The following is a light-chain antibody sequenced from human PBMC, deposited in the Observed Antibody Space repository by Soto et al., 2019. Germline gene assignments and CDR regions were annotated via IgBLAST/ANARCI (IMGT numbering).Light chain of an antibody. CDR1: QTVRNNY. J-gene: IGKJ4*01. Sequence: EIMLTQSPGTLSLSPGERATLSCRASQTVRNNYLAWYQQKPGQAPRLLIYDASSRATGIPDRFSGGGSGTDFTLTISRLEPEDFAVYYCQQFSSYPLTFGGGTKVAIK. CDR2: DAS. CDR3: QQFSSYPLT. V-gene: IGKV3-20*01.